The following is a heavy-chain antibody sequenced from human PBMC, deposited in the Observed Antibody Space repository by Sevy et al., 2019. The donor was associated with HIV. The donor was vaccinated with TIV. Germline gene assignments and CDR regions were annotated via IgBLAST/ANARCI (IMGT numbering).Heavy chain of an antibody. Sequence: ASVKVSCKASGGTFSSYAISWVRQAPGQGLEWMGGIIPIFGTAKYTHKFRGRVTITADESTNTAYMELSSLRSEDTAVYYCAQLGDGYNFDYFDYWGQGTPVTVSS. CDR3: AQLGDGYNFDYFDY. V-gene: IGHV1-69*13. D-gene: IGHD5-12*01. J-gene: IGHJ4*02. CDR2: IIPIFGTA. CDR1: GGTFSSYA.